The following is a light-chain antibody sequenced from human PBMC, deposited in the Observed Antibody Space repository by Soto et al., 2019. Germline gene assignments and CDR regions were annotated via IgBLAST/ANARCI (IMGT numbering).Light chain of an antibody. CDR2: GAS. V-gene: IGKV3-20*01. CDR3: QQYGSSPPLT. Sequence: EIVLTQSPGTLSLSPGERATLSCRASQSVSSSYLAWYQQKPGQAPRLLIYGASSRATGIPDRFSGSVSGTAFTLIISRLEPEDFAVYYCQQYGSSPPLTFGQGTRLEIK. CDR1: QSVSSSY. J-gene: IGKJ5*01.